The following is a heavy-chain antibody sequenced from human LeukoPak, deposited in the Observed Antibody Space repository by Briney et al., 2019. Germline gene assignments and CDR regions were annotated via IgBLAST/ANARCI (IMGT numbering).Heavy chain of an antibody. CDR2: IYYSGST. CDR3: RISSSPDGPIYYYGMDV. D-gene: IGHD6-6*01. V-gene: IGHV4-31*03. Sequence: SETLSLTCTVSGGSISSGGYYWSWIRQHPGKGLEWIGYIYYSGSTYYNPSLKSRVTISVDTSKNQFSLKLSSVTAADTAVYYCRISSSPDGPIYYYGMDVWGQGTLVTVSS. CDR1: GGSISSGGYY. J-gene: IGHJ6*02.